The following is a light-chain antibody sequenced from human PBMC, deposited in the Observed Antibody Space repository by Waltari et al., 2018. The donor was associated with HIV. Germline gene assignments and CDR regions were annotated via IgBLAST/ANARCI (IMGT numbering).Light chain of an antibody. J-gene: IGKJ5*01. CDR1: QSLLHKKGKNY. Sequence: DVLLTQSPVSLAVTPGESASISCKSSQSLLHKKGKNYLDWYVKKPGQTPQLLMYMASNLAAGVPVRFSGSGSGTEFTLKISRVEAEDVGLYYCMQALHTPFMFGHGTRLEI. CDR2: MAS. V-gene: IGKV2-28*01. CDR3: MQALHTPFM.